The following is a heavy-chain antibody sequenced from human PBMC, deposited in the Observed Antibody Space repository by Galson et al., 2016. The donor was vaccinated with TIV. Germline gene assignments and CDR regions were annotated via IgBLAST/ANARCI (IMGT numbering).Heavy chain of an antibody. D-gene: IGHD3-22*01. V-gene: IGHV1-46*01. J-gene: IGHJ4*02. CDR1: GYTFTGYF. Sequence: SVKVSCKASGYTFTGYFIHWVRQAPGQGLEWMGIINPSGGSTSYAQKFQGRVTMTRVTSTSTVYMEWSSLRSEDTAVYYCARDGEVGSSDYDHWGQGTLVSVSS. CDR2: INPSGGST. CDR3: ARDGEVGSSDYDH.